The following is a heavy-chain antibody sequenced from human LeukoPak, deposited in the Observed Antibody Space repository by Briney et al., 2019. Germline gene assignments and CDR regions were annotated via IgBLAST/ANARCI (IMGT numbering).Heavy chain of an antibody. CDR3: ARGGRYYDSSGYYHDAFDI. D-gene: IGHD3-22*01. Sequence: GGSLRLSCAASGFAFSSNYISWVRQAPGKGLEWVSVIYSGGGTYYANSVKGRFTISRDNSKNTLYLQMNSLRAEDTAVYYCARGGRYYDSSGYYHDAFDIWGQGTMVTVSS. V-gene: IGHV3-53*01. CDR1: GFAFSSNY. CDR2: IYSGGGT. J-gene: IGHJ3*02.